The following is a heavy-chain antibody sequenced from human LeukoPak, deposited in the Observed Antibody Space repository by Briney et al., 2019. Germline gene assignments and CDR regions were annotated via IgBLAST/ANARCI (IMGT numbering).Heavy chain of an antibody. CDR2: ISYDGSNK. D-gene: IGHD5-24*01. CDR1: GFTFSSYA. V-gene: IGHV3-30*04. Sequence: PGGSLRLSCAASGFTFSSYAMHWVRQAPGKGLEWVAVISYDGSNKYYADSVKGRFTISRDNSKNTLYLQMNSLRAEDTAVYYCARTERDGYNFYYFDYWGQGTLVTVSS. CDR3: ARTERDGYNFYYFDY. J-gene: IGHJ4*02.